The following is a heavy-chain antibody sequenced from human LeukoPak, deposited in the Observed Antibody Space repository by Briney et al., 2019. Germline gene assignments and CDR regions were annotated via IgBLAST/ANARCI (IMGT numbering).Heavy chain of an antibody. D-gene: IGHD1-14*01. V-gene: IGHV3-21*01. Sequence: PGGSLRLSCAASGFTFSSYSMNWVRQAPGKGLEWVSSISSSSSYIYYADSMKGRFTISRDNAKNSLYLQMNSLRAEDTAVYYCTDTGPADAFDIWGQGTMVTVSS. CDR2: ISSSSSYI. CDR1: GFTFSSYS. CDR3: TDTGPADAFDI. J-gene: IGHJ3*02.